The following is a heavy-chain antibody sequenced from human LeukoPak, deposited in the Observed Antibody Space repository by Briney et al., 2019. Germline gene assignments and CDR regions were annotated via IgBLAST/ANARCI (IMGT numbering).Heavy chain of an antibody. Sequence: SETLSLTCTIYGGSFSGYYWNWIRQPPGKGLEWIGEINHSGSTNYNPSLKSRVTISVDTSKNQFSLKLSSVTAADTAVHYCARLPSPYYYGSGRFYYGLDVWGQGTTVTVSS. V-gene: IGHV4-34*01. D-gene: IGHD3-10*01. CDR3: ARLPSPYYYGSGRFYYGLDV. CDR2: INHSGST. CDR1: GGSFSGYY. J-gene: IGHJ6*02.